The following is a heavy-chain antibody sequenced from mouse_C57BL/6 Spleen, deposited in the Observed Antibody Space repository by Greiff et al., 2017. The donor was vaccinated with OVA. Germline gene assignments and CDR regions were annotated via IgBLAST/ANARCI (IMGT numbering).Heavy chain of an antibody. Sequence: EVKLVESGGGLVQPGGSMKLSCVASGFTFSNYWMNWVRQSPEKGLEWVAQIRLKSDNYATHYAESVKGRFTISRDDSKSSVYLQMNNLRAEDTRIYYCTGTKYDYGSSPFDYWGQGTTLTVSS. D-gene: IGHD1-1*01. CDR3: TGTKYDYGSSPFDY. V-gene: IGHV6-3*01. CDR2: IRLKSDNYAT. J-gene: IGHJ2*01. CDR1: GFTFSNYW.